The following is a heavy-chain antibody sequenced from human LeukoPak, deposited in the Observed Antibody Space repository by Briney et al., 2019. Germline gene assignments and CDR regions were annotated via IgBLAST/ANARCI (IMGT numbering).Heavy chain of an antibody. CDR3: ARRSGSYYVRRNWFDP. Sequence: SETLSLTCAVYGGSFSGYYWSWIRQPPGKGLEWIGEINHSGSTNYNPSLKSRVTISVDTSKNQFSLKLSSVTAADTAVYYCARRSGSYYVRRNWFDPWGQGTLVTVSS. D-gene: IGHD1-26*01. CDR1: GGSFSGYY. CDR2: INHSGST. J-gene: IGHJ5*02. V-gene: IGHV4-34*01.